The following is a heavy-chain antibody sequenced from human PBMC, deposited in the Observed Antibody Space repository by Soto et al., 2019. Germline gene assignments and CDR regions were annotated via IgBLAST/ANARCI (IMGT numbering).Heavy chain of an antibody. J-gene: IGHJ6*02. CDR2: ISPIFGTA. CDR3: ARDHFTMVRGVIPHYYDYGMDV. V-gene: IGHV1-69*13. Sequence: GASVKVSCKASGGTFSSYAISWVRQAPGQGLEWMGGISPIFGTANYAQKFQGRVTITADESTSTAYMELSSRRSEDTAVYYCARDHFTMVRGVIPHYYDYGMDVWGQGTTVTVSS. D-gene: IGHD3-10*01. CDR1: GGTFSSYA.